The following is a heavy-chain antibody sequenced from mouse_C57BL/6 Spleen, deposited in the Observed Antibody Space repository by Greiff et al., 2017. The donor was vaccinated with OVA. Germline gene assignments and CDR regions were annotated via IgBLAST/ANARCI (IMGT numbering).Heavy chain of an antibody. J-gene: IGHJ4*01. Sequence: VKLQESGAELVKPGASVKLSCKASGYTFTSYWMHWVKQRPGQGLEWIGMIHPNSGSTNYNEKFKSKATLTVDKSSSTAYMQLSSLTSEDSAVYYCAREGVVRAMDYWGQGTSVTVSS. D-gene: IGHD1-1*01. CDR2: IHPNSGST. CDR3: AREGVVRAMDY. CDR1: GYTFTSYW. V-gene: IGHV1-64*01.